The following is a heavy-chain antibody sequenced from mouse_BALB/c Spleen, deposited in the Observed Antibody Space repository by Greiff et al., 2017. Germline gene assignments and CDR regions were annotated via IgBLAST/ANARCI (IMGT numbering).Heavy chain of an antibody. J-gene: IGHJ3*01. CDR3: ARIALYDGDLFAY. V-gene: IGHV8-8*01. CDR1: GFSLSTSGMG. D-gene: IGHD2-3*01. Sequence: QVTLKESGPGILQPSQTLSLTCSFSGFSLSTSGMGVGWIRQPSGKGLEWLAHIWWDDDKRYTPALKSRLTISKDTSSNQVFLKIASVDTAATATYYCARIALYDGDLFAYWGQGTLVTVSA. CDR2: IWWDDDK.